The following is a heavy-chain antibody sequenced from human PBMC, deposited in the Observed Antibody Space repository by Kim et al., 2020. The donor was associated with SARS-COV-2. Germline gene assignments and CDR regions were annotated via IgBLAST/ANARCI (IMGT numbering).Heavy chain of an antibody. CDR2: IIPILGIA. J-gene: IGHJ3*02. V-gene: IGHV1-69*04. Sequence: SVKVSCKASGGTFSSYAISWVRQAPGQGLEWMGRIIPILGIANYAQKFQGRVTITADKSTSTAYMELSSLRSEDTAVYYCARDPMYYDILTGANDAFDIWGQETMVTVSS. CDR3: ARDPMYYDILTGANDAFDI. CDR1: GGTFSSYA. D-gene: IGHD3-9*01.